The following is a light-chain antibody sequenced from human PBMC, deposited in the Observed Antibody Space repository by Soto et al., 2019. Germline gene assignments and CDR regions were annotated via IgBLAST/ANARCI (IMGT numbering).Light chain of an antibody. CDR2: NSD. V-gene: IGLV1-44*01. J-gene: IGLJ1*01. CDR3: ASWDDILHGPL. Sequence: QSVLTQPPSASGTPGQRVTISCSGATSNFGTKSVNWYQHLPGAAPRLLIYNSDQRPSGVPDRFSGSKSGTSASLAISGLQSADEGDSFCASWDDILHGPLFGGGTKVTVL. CDR1: TSNFGTKS.